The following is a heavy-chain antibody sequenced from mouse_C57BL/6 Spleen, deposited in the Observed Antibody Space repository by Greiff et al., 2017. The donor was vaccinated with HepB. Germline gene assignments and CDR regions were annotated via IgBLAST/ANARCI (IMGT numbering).Heavy chain of an antibody. Sequence: VQLQESGPELVKPGASVKISCKASGYAFSSSWMNWVKQRPGKGLEWIGRIYPGDGDTNYNGKFKGKATLTADKSANPAYMQLSSLTSEDSAVYFCAGTTVVANFDYWGQGTTLTVSS. V-gene: IGHV1-82*01. CDR1: GYAFSSSW. CDR2: IYPGDGDT. J-gene: IGHJ2*01. CDR3: AGTTVVANFDY. D-gene: IGHD1-1*01.